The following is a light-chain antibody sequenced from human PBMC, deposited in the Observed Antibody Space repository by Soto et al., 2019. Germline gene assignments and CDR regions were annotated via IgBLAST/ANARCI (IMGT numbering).Light chain of an antibody. CDR3: QQYRMSPNT. Sequence: EILMTQSPSTLSVSPGERATLSCRASESVAGHLAWYQQKPGQAPRLLIYDASTRATGIPDRFSGSGSGTDFSLTIRGLKPEDFAVYYCQQYRMSPNTFGQGTRLEIK. J-gene: IGKJ5*01. CDR2: DAS. V-gene: IGKV3-20*01. CDR1: ESVAGH.